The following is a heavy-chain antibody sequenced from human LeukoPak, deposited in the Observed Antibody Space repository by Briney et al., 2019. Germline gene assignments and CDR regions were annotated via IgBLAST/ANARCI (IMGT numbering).Heavy chain of an antibody. CDR2: IKQDGSEK. CDR1: GFTFSSYW. CDR3: ARGPGYSYDPREGYFDY. V-gene: IGHV3-7*01. J-gene: IGHJ4*02. D-gene: IGHD5-18*01. Sequence: PGGSLRLSCAASGFTFSSYWMSWVRQAPGKGLEWVANIKQDGSEKYYVDSVKGRFTISRDNAKNSLYLQMNSLRAEDTAVYYCARGPGYSYDPREGYFDYWGQGTLVTVSS.